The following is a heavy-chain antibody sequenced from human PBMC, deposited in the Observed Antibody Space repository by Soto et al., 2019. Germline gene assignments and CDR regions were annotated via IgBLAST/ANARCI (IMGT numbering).Heavy chain of an antibody. CDR2: ISYDGSNK. V-gene: IGHV3-30*18. CDR1: GFTFSSYG. J-gene: IGHJ4*02. D-gene: IGHD6-13*01. Sequence: PGGSLRLSCAASGFTFSSYGMHWVRQAPGKGLEWVAVISYDGSNKYYADSVKGRFTISRDNSKNTLYLQMNSLRAEDTAVYYCAKDGAAGTDYWGQGTQVTVSS. CDR3: AKDGAAGTDY.